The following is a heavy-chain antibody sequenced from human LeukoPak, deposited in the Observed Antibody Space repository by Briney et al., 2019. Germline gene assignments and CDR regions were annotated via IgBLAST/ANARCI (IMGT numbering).Heavy chain of an antibody. V-gene: IGHV1-18*01. J-gene: IGHJ4*02. D-gene: IGHD6-6*01. CDR2: ISAYNGNT. CDR1: GYTFTSYG. CDR3: ARDSRGLHSISSPFDY. Sequence: ASVKVSCNASGYTFTSYGISWVRQAPGQGVEWMGWISAYNGNTNYAQKLQGRVTMTTDTSTSTAYMELRSLRSDDTAVYYCARDSRGLHSISSPFDYWGQGTLVTVSS.